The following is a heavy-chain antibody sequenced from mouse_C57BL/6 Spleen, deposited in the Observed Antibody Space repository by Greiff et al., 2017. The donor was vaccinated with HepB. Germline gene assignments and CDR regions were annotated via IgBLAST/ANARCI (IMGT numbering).Heavy chain of an antibody. J-gene: IGHJ4*01. CDR2: ISSGSSTI. D-gene: IGHD1-1*01. CDR3: ARNYGSSYRYYYAMDY. CDR1: GFTFSDYG. V-gene: IGHV5-17*01. Sequence: DVKLVESGGGLVKPGGSLKLSCAASGFTFSDYGMHWVRQAPEKGLEWVAYISSGSSTIYYADTVKGRFTISRDNAKNTLFLQMTSLRSEDTAMYYCARNYGSSYRYYYAMDYWGQGTSVTVSS.